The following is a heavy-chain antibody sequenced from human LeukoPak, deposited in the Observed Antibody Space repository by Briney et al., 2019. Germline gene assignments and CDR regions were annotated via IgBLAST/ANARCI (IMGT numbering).Heavy chain of an antibody. V-gene: IGHV3-53*01. Sequence: GGSLRLSCAASGFTVSSNYMSWVRQAPGKGLEWVSVIYSGGSTYYADSVKGRFTISRDNSKNTLYLQMNSLRAEDTAVYYCALAAGIPTFDYWGQGTLVTVSS. J-gene: IGHJ4*02. D-gene: IGHD2-2*02. CDR1: GFTVSSNY. CDR3: ALAAGIPTFDY. CDR2: IYSGGST.